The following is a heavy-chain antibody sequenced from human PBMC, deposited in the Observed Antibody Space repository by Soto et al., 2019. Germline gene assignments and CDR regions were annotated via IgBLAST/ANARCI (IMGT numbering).Heavy chain of an antibody. CDR3: ARDGIAVADPQEYYYYGMDV. D-gene: IGHD6-19*01. J-gene: IGHJ6*02. CDR2: IYHSGST. Sequence: QVQLQESGPGLVKPSGTLSLTCAVSGGSISSSNWWSWVRQPPGKGLEWIGEIYHSGSTNYNPSLKSRVTISVDKSKNQFSLKLSSVTAADTAVYYCARDGIAVADPQEYYYYGMDVWGQGTTVTVSS. CDR1: GGSISSSNW. V-gene: IGHV4-4*02.